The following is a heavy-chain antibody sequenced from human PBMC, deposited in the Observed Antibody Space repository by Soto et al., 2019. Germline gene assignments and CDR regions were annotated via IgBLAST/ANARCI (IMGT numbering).Heavy chain of an antibody. CDR3: ARHNRIPTAREGWFDP. V-gene: IGHV4-31*03. Sequence: QVQLQESGPGLLKPSQTLSLTCTVSGGSISSGGYCWSWIRQHPGKGLEGIGYIYYSGSNYYTPSLKSRVNITVHTYKNQFPLALSSVTAADTAVYHCARHNRIPTAREGWFDPWRQGTLVTVS. J-gene: IGHJ5*02. D-gene: IGHD2-2*01. CDR1: GGSISSGGYC. CDR2: IYYSGSN.